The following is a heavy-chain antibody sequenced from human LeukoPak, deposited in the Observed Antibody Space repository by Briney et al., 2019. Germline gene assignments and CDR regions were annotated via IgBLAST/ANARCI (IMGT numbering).Heavy chain of an antibody. CDR3: ARGVAVAGGFDY. CDR1: GYSISSGYY. V-gene: IGHV4-38-2*01. D-gene: IGHD6-19*01. CDR2: IYHSGST. Sequence: SGTLSLTCAVSGYSISSGYYWGWIRQPPGKGLEWIGSIYHSGSTYYNPSLKSRVTISVDTPKNQFSLKLSSVTAADTAVYYCARGVAVAGGFDYWGQGTLVTVSP. J-gene: IGHJ4*02.